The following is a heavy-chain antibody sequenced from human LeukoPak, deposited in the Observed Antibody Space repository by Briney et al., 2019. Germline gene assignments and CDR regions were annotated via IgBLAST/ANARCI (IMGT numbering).Heavy chain of an antibody. J-gene: IGHJ5*02. V-gene: IGHV1-18*01. D-gene: IGHD6-13*01. CDR1: GYTFSSYG. CDR3: ARDGGAAAGNNWFDP. Sequence: ASVKVSCKASGYTFSSYGISWVRQAPGQGLEWMGWISAYNGDTKYAQKLQGRVTMTTDTSTSTAYMELSSLRSEDTAVYYCARDGGAAAGNNWFDPWGQGTLVTVSS. CDR2: ISAYNGDT.